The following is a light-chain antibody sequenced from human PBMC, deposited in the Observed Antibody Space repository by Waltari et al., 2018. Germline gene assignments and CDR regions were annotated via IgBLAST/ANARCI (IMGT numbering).Light chain of an antibody. V-gene: IGKV1-27*01. J-gene: IGKJ4*01. Sequence: DLQVTQSPSSLSASVGDRVTITCRATQDIGSSLAWYQVRPGKGPKLLIFGASTLQTGVPSRVSGSGSGTHFTLAINSLQPEDFATYFCQEYNILPLTFGGGTKVQVK. CDR3: QEYNILPLT. CDR1: QDIGSS. CDR2: GAS.